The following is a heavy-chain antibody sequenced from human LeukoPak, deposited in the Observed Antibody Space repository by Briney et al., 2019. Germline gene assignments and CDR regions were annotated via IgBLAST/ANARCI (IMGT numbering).Heavy chain of an antibody. CDR1: GYSISSGYH. CDR2: IFHSGNT. CDR3: ARTLYCIGATATCYSPELFDS. D-gene: IGHD2-15*01. V-gene: IGHV4-38-2*01. Sequence: PSETLSLTCAVSGYSISSGYHWGWIRQSPGKGLEWIGSIFHSGNTYYNPSLKSRVTISVDTSMNQFSLKLTSLTAADTAVYYCARTLYCIGATATCYSPELFDSWGQGTLVTVSS. J-gene: IGHJ4*02.